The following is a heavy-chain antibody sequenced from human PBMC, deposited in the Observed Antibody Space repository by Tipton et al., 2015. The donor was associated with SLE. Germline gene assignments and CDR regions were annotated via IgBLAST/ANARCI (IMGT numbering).Heavy chain of an antibody. CDR3: ARGAPPTFY. CDR2: INHSGST. CDR1: GGSFRGYY. V-gene: IGHV4-34*01. J-gene: IGHJ4*02. Sequence: TLSLTCAVYGGSFRGYYWSWIRQPPGKGLEWIGEINHSGSTNYNPSLKSRVTISVDTSKNHFSLKLSSVTAADTAVYYCARGAPPTFYWGQGTLVTVSS.